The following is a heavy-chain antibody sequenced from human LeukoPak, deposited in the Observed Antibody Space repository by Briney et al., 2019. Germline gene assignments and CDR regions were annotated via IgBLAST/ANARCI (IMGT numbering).Heavy chain of an antibody. CDR2: ISSSSSYI. Sequence: GGSLRLSCAASGFTFSSYSMNWVRQAPGKGLEWVSSISSSSSYIYYADSVKGRFTISRDNAKNSLYLQMNSLRAEDTAVYYCARGVKDYYGSGSYYYFDYWGQGTLVTVSS. D-gene: IGHD3-10*01. V-gene: IGHV3-21*01. CDR3: ARGVKDYYGSGSYYYFDY. J-gene: IGHJ4*02. CDR1: GFTFSSYS.